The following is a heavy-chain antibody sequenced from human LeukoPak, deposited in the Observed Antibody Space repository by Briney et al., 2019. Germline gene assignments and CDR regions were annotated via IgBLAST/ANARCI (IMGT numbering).Heavy chain of an antibody. V-gene: IGHV4-39*07. D-gene: IGHD6-19*01. CDR1: GGSISSSSYY. J-gene: IGHJ4*02. Sequence: PSETLSLTCTVSGGSISSSSYYWGWIRQPPGKGLEWIGSIYYSGSTYYNPSLKSRVTISVDTSKNQFSLKLSSVTAADTAVYYCARAMGSGWYAGDYWGQGTLVTVSS. CDR3: ARAMGSGWYAGDY. CDR2: IYYSGST.